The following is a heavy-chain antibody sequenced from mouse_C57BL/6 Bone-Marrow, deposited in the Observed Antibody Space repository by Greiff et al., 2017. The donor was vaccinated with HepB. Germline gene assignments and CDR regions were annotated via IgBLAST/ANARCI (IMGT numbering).Heavy chain of an antibody. CDR1: GYTFTDYE. CDR2: IDPETGGT. CDR3: TRSVYSEDFDY. J-gene: IGHJ2*01. D-gene: IGHD1-1*01. Sequence: QVHVKQSGAELVRPGASVTLSCKASGYTFTDYEMHWVKQTPVHGLEWIGAIDPETGGTAYNQKFKGKAILTADKSSSTAYMELRSLTSEDSAVYYCTRSVYSEDFDYWGQGTTLTVSS. V-gene: IGHV1-15*01.